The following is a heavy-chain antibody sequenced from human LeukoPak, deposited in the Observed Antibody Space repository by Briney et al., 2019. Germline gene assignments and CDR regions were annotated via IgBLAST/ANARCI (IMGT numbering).Heavy chain of an antibody. V-gene: IGHV3-23*01. CDR3: AKDVLVWFGESSRFDY. J-gene: IGHJ4*02. D-gene: IGHD3-10*01. Sequence: GGSLRLSCAASGFTFISYAMTWVRQAPGKGLQWVSAISGSGESTHYADSVKGRFTISRDNSKNTLYLQMNSLRAEDTAVYYCAKDVLVWFGESSRFDYWGQGTLVTVSS. CDR2: ISGSGEST. CDR1: GFTFISYA.